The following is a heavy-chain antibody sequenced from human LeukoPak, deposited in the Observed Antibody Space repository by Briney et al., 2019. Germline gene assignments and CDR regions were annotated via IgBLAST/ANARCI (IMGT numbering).Heavy chain of an antibody. CDR2: ISSSGGDT. D-gene: IGHD1-14*01. CDR3: AKKSSGLNPFDY. CDR1: GFTFSSSP. V-gene: IGHV3-23*01. Sequence: GGSLRLSCAASGFTFSSSPMSWVRQAPGKGLQWVSGISSSGGDTPYADSVKGRFTISRDNSKNMVYLQMNSLRAEDTAVYYCAKKSSGLNPFDYWGQGTLVTVSS. J-gene: IGHJ4*02.